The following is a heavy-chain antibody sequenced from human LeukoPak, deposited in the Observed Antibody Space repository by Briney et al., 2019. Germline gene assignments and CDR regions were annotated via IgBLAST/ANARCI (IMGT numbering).Heavy chain of an antibody. V-gene: IGHV1-46*01. Sequence: ASVKVSCTASGYTFTSYYMHWVRQAPGQGLEWMGIINPSGGSTSYAQKFQGRVTMTRDMSTSTVYMELSSLRSEDTAVYYCARESWGTGSIVVVPAASFDYWGQGTLVTGSS. CDR1: GYTFTSYY. D-gene: IGHD2-2*01. CDR3: ARESWGTGSIVVVPAASFDY. CDR2: INPSGGST. J-gene: IGHJ4*02.